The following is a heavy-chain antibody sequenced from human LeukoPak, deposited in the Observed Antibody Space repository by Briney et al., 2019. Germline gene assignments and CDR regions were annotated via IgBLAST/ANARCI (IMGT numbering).Heavy chain of an antibody. V-gene: IGHV3-53*01. CDR1: GFTVSSNY. CDR2: IYTGGDT. CDR3: ARSSGTDSGWWYWFDP. J-gene: IGHJ5*02. Sequence: PGGSLRLSCAASGFTVSSNYMSWVRQAPGKGLEWVSVIYTGGDTYYAGSVKGRFTISRDNSKNTLYLHMNSLRAEDTAVYYCARSSGTDSGWWYWFDPWGQGTLVTVSS. D-gene: IGHD6-19*01.